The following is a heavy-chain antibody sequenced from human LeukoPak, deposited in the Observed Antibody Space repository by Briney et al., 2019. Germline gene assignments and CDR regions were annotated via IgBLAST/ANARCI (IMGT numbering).Heavy chain of an antibody. J-gene: IGHJ4*02. D-gene: IGHD3-3*01. CDR2: INPNSGGT. CDR1: GYTFTGYY. Sequence: ASVKVSCKASGYTFTGYYMHWVRQAPGQGLEWMGWINPNSGGTNYAQKFQGRVTMTRDTSISTAYMELSRLRSDDTAVYYCARVLDFWSGYGDYWGQGTLVTVSS. CDR3: ARVLDFWSGYGDY. V-gene: IGHV1-2*02.